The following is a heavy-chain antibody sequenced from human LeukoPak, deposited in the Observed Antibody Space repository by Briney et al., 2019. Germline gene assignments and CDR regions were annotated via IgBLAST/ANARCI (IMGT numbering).Heavy chain of an antibody. CDR3: ARANYYDSSGYYRL. V-gene: IGHV1-18*01. D-gene: IGHD3-22*01. CDR1: GYTFTNYG. Sequence: ASVKVSCKASGYTFTNYGISWVRQAPGQGLEWMGWISAYNGNTNYAQKLQGRVTMTTDTSTSTAYMELRSLRSNDTAVYCCARANYYDSSGYYRLWGQGALVTVSS. CDR2: ISAYNGNT. J-gene: IGHJ4*02.